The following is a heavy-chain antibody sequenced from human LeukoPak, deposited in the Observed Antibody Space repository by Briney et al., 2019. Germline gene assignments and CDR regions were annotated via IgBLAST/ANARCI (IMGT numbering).Heavy chain of an antibody. D-gene: IGHD5-12*01. CDR2: IYSGGGT. CDR1: GFTVSTNY. V-gene: IGHV3-53*01. J-gene: IGHJ5*02. Sequence: GGSLRLSCAASGFTVSTNYMSWVRQAPGKGLEWVSVIYSGGGTYYADSVKGRFTISRDNAKNSLYLQMNSLRAEDTAVYYCARDVPYSGYDAWGQGTLVTVSS. CDR3: ARDVPYSGYDA.